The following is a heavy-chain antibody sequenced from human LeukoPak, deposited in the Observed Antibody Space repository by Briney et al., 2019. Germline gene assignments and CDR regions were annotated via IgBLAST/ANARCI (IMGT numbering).Heavy chain of an antibody. CDR2: IYYSGST. CDR1: GGSISSYY. J-gene: IGHJ4*02. D-gene: IGHD5-24*01. V-gene: IGHV4-39*01. Sequence: PSETLSLTCTVSGGSISSYYWSWIRQPPGKGLEWIGSIYYSGSTYYNPSLKSRVTISVDTSKNQFSLKLSSVTAADTAVYYCARRLGADPTIIDYWGQGTLVTVSS. CDR3: ARRLGADPTIIDY.